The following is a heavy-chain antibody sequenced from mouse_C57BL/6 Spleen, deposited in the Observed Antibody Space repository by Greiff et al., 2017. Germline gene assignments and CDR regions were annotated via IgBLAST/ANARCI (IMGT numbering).Heavy chain of an antibody. J-gene: IGHJ2*01. CDR1: GYTFTSYT. D-gene: IGHD1-1*01. Sequence: LEESGAELARPGASVKMSCKASGYTFTSYTMHWVNQRPGQGLEWIGYINPSSGYTKYNQKFKDKATLTADKSSSTAYMQLSSLTSEDSAVYYCAREHGSSLFDYWGQGTTLTVSS. V-gene: IGHV1-4*01. CDR3: AREHGSSLFDY. CDR2: INPSSGYT.